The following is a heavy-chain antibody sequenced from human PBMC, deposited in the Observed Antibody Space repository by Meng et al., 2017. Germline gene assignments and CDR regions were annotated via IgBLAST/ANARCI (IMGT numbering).Heavy chain of an antibody. J-gene: IGHJ4*02. V-gene: IGHV3-74*01. Sequence: GESLKISCAASGFTFSSYWMHWVRQAPGKGLVWVSRINSDGSSTSYADSVKGRFTISRDNAKNTLYLQMNSLRAEDTAVYYCARSIAAAFDYWGQGTLVTVSS. D-gene: IGHD6-13*01. CDR1: GFTFSSYW. CDR3: ARSIAAAFDY. CDR2: INSDGSST.